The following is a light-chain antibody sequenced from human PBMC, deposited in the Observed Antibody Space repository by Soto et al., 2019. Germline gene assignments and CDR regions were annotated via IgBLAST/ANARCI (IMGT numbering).Light chain of an antibody. Sequence: DIQMTQSPSSLSASVGDRVTIICRASQNINSYLAWFQQKPGKAPKSLIYDATSLQSGVPSRFSGSGSGTDFSLTISSLQPEDAATYYCQQYARYNPSFGGGTKLEI. J-gene: IGKJ4*01. CDR2: DAT. CDR3: QQYARYNPS. V-gene: IGKV1-16*01. CDR1: QNINSY.